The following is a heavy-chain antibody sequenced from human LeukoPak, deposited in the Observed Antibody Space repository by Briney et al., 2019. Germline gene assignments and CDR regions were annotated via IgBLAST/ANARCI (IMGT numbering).Heavy chain of an antibody. CDR1: GFTFSSYS. CDR2: ISSSSRYI. D-gene: IGHD3-3*01. Sequence: GGSLRLSCAASGFTFSSYSMIWVRQAPGKGLEWVSSISSSSRYIYYADSVKGRFTISRDNAKNSLYLQMNSLRAEDTAVYYCATHLTIFGVVIWGQGTLVTVSS. V-gene: IGHV3-21*01. J-gene: IGHJ4*02. CDR3: ATHLTIFGVVI.